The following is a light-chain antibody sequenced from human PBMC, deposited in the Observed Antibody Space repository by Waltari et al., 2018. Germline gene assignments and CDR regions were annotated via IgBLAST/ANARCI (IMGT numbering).Light chain of an antibody. CDR2: DVS. Sequence: QSALTQPASVSGSPGQSITISCYGTSSDIGFYNYVSWYQQHPGKAPKLIIYDVSQGPSGVSDRFSASKSGNTASLTISGLQAEDEADYYCNSYTGSSSWVFGGGTKVTVL. J-gene: IGLJ3*02. CDR3: NSYTGSSSWV. CDR1: SSDIGFYNY. V-gene: IGLV2-14*01.